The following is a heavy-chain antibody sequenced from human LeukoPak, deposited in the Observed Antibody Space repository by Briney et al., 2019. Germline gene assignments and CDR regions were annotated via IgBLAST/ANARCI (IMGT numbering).Heavy chain of an antibody. CDR2: ISGSGGST. CDR1: GFTFSSYA. V-gene: IGHV3-23*01. Sequence: GGSLRLSCAASGFTFSSYAMSWVRQAPGKGLEWASAISGSGGSTYYADSVKGRFTISRDNSKNTLYLQMNSLRAEDTAMYYCAGEYEDYFDYWGQGTLVTVSS. J-gene: IGHJ4*02. D-gene: IGHD3-3*01. CDR3: AGEYEDYFDY.